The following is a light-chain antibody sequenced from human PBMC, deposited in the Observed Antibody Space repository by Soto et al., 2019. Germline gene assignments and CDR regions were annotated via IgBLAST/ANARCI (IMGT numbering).Light chain of an antibody. J-gene: IGLJ1*01. Sequence: QSALTQPASVSGSPGQSITISCTGTSSDVGGYNYVSWYQQHPGKAPKLMIYDVSNRPSGVSNRFSGSKSGNTASLTISGLQAEDEADYYCSSYTSSSTLEVVGTGTKVTGL. CDR2: DVS. V-gene: IGLV2-14*01. CDR1: SSDVGGYNY. CDR3: SSYTSSSTLEV.